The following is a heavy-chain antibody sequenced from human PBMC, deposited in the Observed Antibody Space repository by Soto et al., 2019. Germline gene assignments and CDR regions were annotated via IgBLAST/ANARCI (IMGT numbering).Heavy chain of an antibody. CDR3: AREVRRITGTTIAFDI. D-gene: IGHD1-7*01. Sequence: SQTLSLTCAISGDSVSSNSAAWNRIRQSPSRGLEWLGRTYYRSKWYNDYAVSVKSRITINPDTSKNQFSLQLNSVTPEDTAVYYCAREVRRITGTTIAFDIWGQGTMVTVSS. CDR2: TYYRSKWYN. CDR1: GDSVSSNSAA. V-gene: IGHV6-1*01. J-gene: IGHJ3*02.